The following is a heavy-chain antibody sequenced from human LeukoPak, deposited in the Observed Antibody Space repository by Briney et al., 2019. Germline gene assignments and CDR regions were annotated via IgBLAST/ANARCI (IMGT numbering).Heavy chain of an antibody. Sequence: TGGSLRLSCAASGFTFSHFWMSWVRQAPGKGLEWVAYIKKTGSETYYVDSVKGRFTITRDNTRNSLFLQMYSLRAEDTAVYFCAREDGYCSGGNCYSYFDSWGQGTLVTVSS. V-gene: IGHV3-7*01. D-gene: IGHD2-15*01. J-gene: IGHJ4*02. CDR1: GFTFSHFW. CDR2: IKKTGSET. CDR3: AREDGYCSGGNCYSYFDS.